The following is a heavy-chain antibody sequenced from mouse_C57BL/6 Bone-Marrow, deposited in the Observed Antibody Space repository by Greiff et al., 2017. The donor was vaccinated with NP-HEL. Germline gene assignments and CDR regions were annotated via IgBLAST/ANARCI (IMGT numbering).Heavy chain of an antibody. Sequence: QVQLKESGAELVRPGASVTLSCKASGYTFTDYEMHWVKQTPVHGLEWIGAIDPETGGTAYNQKFKGKAILTADKSSSTAYMELRSLTSEDSAVYYCTRWGYYGFDYWGQGTTLTVSS. V-gene: IGHV1-15*01. CDR3: TRWGYYGFDY. J-gene: IGHJ2*01. CDR2: IDPETGGT. CDR1: GYTFTDYE. D-gene: IGHD1-1*01.